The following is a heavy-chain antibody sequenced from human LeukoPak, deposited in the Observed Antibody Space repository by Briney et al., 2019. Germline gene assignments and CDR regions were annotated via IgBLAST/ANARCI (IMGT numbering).Heavy chain of an antibody. D-gene: IGHD4-17*01. CDR3: ARDIRDYGDPIYYFDY. Sequence: GGSLRLSCAASGFTFSTYAINWVRQAPGKGLEWVAVIWYDGSNKYYADSVKGRFSISRDNSKNTLYLQMNSLRAEDTAVYYCARDIRDYGDPIYYFDYWGQGTLVTVSS. J-gene: IGHJ4*02. CDR2: IWYDGSNK. CDR1: GFTFSTYA. V-gene: IGHV3-33*08.